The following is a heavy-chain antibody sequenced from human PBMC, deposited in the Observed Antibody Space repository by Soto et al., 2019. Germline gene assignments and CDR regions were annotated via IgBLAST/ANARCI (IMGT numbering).Heavy chain of an antibody. J-gene: IGHJ3*02. CDR2: IYYSGST. CDR1: GGSISSGGYY. CDR3: AREVAPDAFDI. Sequence: LSLTCTVSGGSISSGGYYWSWIRQHPGKVLEWIGYIYYSGSTYYNPSLKSRVTISVDTSKNQFSLKLSSVTAADTAVYYCAREVAPDAFDIWGRGTMVTVSS. V-gene: IGHV4-31*03. D-gene: IGHD2-15*01.